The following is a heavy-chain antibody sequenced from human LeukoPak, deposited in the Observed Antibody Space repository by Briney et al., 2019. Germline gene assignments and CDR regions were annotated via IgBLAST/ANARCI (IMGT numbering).Heavy chain of an antibody. D-gene: IGHD1-1*01. V-gene: IGHV3-23*01. CDR3: AKPRAMTTGVGRYFDL. CDR1: GFTFTSYT. CDR2: ISGGGENT. J-gene: IGHJ2*01. Sequence: GGSLRLSCAASGFTFTSYTMSWIRQAPGKGLEWVSAISGGGENTYYADSVKGRFTISRDNSKNTLYLQMNSLRAEDTATYYCAKPRAMTTGVGRYFDLWGRGTLVTVSS.